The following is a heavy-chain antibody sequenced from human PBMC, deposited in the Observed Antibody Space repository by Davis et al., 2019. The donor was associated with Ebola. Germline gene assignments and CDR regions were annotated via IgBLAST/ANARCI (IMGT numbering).Heavy chain of an antibody. J-gene: IGHJ4*02. Sequence: PGGSLRLSCTVSGYSISSGYYWGWIRQPPGKGLEWIGSIYHSGSTYYNPSLKSRVTISVDTSKNQFSLKLSSVTAADTAVYYCARDRGDFWSGYYTGDFDYWGQGTLVTVSS. D-gene: IGHD3-3*01. CDR1: GYSISSGYY. CDR2: IYHSGST. V-gene: IGHV4-38-2*02. CDR3: ARDRGDFWSGYYTGDFDY.